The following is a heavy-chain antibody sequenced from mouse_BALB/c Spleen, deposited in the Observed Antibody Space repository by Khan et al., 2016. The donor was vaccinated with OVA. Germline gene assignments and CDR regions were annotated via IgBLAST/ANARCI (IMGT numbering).Heavy chain of an antibody. Sequence: VELVESGPGLVAPSQSLSITCTVSGFSLTSYGVSWVLQPPGKDLEWLGVYWGDGSTNYHSALISRLIISKDNSKSQVFLKLNSLHTDDTATYYCARFTPDDYYMDYWGQGTSVTVSS. CDR1: GFSLTSYG. CDR3: ARFTPDDYYMDY. D-gene: IGHD1-1*01. CDR2: YWGDGST. J-gene: IGHJ4*01. V-gene: IGHV2-3*01.